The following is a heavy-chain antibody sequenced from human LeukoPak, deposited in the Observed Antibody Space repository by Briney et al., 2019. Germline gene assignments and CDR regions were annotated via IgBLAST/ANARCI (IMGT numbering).Heavy chain of an antibody. CDR1: GFTFSSYA. J-gene: IGHJ5*02. D-gene: IGHD5-18*01. V-gene: IGHV3-33*08. CDR2: IWYDGSNK. Sequence: PGGSLRLSCAASGFTFSSYAMHWVRQAPGKGLEWVAVIWYDGSNKYYADSVKGRFTISRDNSKNTLYLQMNSLRAEDTAVYYCARDGGYSYGTINWFDPWGQGTLVTVSS. CDR3: ARDGGYSYGTINWFDP.